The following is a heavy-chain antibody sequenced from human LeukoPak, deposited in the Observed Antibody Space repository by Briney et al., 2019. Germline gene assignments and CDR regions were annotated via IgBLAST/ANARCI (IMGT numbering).Heavy chain of an antibody. CDR1: GFTFSSYG. V-gene: IGHV3-30*18. CDR2: ISYDGSNK. D-gene: IGHD3-22*01. CDR3: AKDRLEYYYDSSGYYFDY. Sequence: PGGSLKLSCAASGFTFSSYGMHWVRQAPGKGLEWVAVISYDGSNKYYADSVKGRFTISRDNSENTLYLQMNSLRAEDTAVYYCAKDRLEYYYDSSGYYFDYWGQGTLVTVSS. J-gene: IGHJ4*02.